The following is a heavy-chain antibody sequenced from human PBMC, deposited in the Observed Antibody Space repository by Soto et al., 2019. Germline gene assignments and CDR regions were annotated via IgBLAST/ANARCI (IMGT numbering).Heavy chain of an antibody. CDR2: IHYRGST. CDR3: ARDSVGSGYD. D-gene: IGHD5-12*01. V-gene: IGHV4-59*01. Sequence: QVQLQESGPGLVKPSETLPLSCTVSGASISDYYWSWIRQPPGKRPEWIGYIHYRGSTNYNPSLKSRVTMSVATSKNQFSLRLTSVTAADTAVYYCARDSVGSGYDWGQGTLVTVSS. CDR1: GASISDYY. J-gene: IGHJ4*02.